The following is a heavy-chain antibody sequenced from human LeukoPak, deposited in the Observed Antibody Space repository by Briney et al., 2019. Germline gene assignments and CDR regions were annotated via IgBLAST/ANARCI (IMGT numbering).Heavy chain of an antibody. CDR3: ARGGTLFTFFDS. Sequence: KPSQTLSLTCTESGGSISSDDYYWNWLRQPAGRGLEWIGRIYITGNTMYNPSLESRVRMSIDTSKNQVSLTVKSVTAADTAVCYCARGGTLFTFFDSWGQGTLVTVSS. CDR2: IYITGNT. CDR1: GGSISSDDYY. J-gene: IGHJ4*02. V-gene: IGHV4-61*02.